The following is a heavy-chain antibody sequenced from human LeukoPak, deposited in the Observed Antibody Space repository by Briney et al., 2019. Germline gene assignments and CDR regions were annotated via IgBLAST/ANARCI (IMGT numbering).Heavy chain of an antibody. CDR2: IYHSGST. CDR1: GGSISSSSYY. CDR3: ARTYDYIWGSFRSHSFDS. J-gene: IGHJ4*02. D-gene: IGHD3-16*02. Sequence: KPSETLSLTCTVSGGSISSSSYYWGWIRQPPGKGLEWIGSIYHSGSTYYNPSLKSRVTISVDASKNQFSLKLSSVTAADTGVYYCARTYDYIWGSFRSHSFDSWGQGTLVTVSS. V-gene: IGHV4-39*01.